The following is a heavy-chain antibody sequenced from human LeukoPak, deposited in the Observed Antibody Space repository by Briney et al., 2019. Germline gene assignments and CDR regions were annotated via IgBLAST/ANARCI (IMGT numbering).Heavy chain of an antibody. CDR1: GGSISSSNW. D-gene: IGHD1-1*01. CDR3: ARAVQLERRWWFDP. V-gene: IGHV4-4*02. Sequence: PSETLSLTCAVSGGSISSSNWWGWVRQPPGEGLEWIGEIYHSGSTNYNPSLKSRVTTSVDKSKNQFSLKLSSVTAADTAVYYCARAVQLERRWWFDPWGQGTLVTVSS. J-gene: IGHJ5*02. CDR2: IYHSGST.